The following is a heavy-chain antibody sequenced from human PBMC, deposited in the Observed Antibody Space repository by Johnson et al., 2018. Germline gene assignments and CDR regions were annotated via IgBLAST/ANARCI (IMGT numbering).Heavy chain of an antibody. D-gene: IGHD1-26*01. J-gene: IGHJ6*02. CDR1: GGSFSGYY. CDR2: INHSGST. Sequence: QVQLQQWGAGLLKPSETLSLTCAVYGGSFSGYYWSWIRQPPGKGLEWIGEINHSGSTTYNPSLKSRVTISVDTSKNQFSLKLSSGTAADTAVYFCARGRSPRGVGATTSRGMDVWGQGTTVTVSS. CDR3: ARGRSPRGVGATTSRGMDV. V-gene: IGHV4-34*01.